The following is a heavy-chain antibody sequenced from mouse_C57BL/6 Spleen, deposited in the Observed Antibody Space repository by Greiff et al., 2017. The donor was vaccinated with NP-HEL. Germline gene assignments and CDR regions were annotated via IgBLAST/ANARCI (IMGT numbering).Heavy chain of an antibody. V-gene: IGHV1-26*01. CDR1: GYTFTDYY. CDR2: INPNNGGT. D-gene: IGHD3-2*02. J-gene: IGHJ3*01. Sequence: VQLQQSGPELVKPGASVKISCKASGYTFTDYYMNWVKQSHGKSLEWIGDINPNNGGTSYNQKFKGKATLTVDKSSSTAYMELRSLTSEDSAVYYCARSGMSSGHPWFAYWGQGTLVTVSA. CDR3: ARSGMSSGHPWFAY.